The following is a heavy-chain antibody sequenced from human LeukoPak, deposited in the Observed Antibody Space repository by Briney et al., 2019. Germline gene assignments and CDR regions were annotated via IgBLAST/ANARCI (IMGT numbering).Heavy chain of an antibody. D-gene: IGHD3-22*01. CDR3: AKVASYDSSGYYDY. Sequence: PGGSPRLSCAASGFTFSSYGMHWVRQAPGKGLEWVAVIWYDGSNKYYADSVKGRFTISRDNSKNTLYLQMNSLRAEDTAVYYCAKVASYDSSGYYDYWGQGTLVTVSS. CDR1: GFTFSSYG. CDR2: IWYDGSNK. V-gene: IGHV3-33*06. J-gene: IGHJ4*02.